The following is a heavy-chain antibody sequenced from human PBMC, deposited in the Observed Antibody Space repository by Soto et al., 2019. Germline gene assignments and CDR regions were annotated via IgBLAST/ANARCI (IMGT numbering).Heavy chain of an antibody. CDR2: ISGSGGST. V-gene: IGHV3-23*01. CDR1: GFTFSSYA. D-gene: IGHD3-22*01. Sequence: GGSLRLSCAASGFTFSSYAMSWVRQAPGKGLEWVSAISGSGGSTYYADSVKGRFTISRDNSKNTLYLQMNSLRAEDTAVYYCAKDWANYYYDSSGFDYWGQGALVAVSS. CDR3: AKDWANYYYDSSGFDY. J-gene: IGHJ4*02.